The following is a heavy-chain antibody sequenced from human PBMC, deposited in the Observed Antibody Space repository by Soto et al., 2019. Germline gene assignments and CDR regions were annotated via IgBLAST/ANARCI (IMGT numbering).Heavy chain of an antibody. Sequence: EVQLVESGGGLVQPGGSLRLSCAASGFTLSSYNMNWVRQAPGKGLEWVSYISGSSDTIYYADSVKGRFTISRDNAKNSLYLQMDSLRDEDPAVYYCARDHGGSTWFVGIYYYFGVDVWGQGTTVTVSS. CDR2: ISGSSDTI. CDR3: ARDHGGSTWFVGIYYYFGVDV. J-gene: IGHJ6*02. CDR1: GFTLSSYN. V-gene: IGHV3-48*02. D-gene: IGHD6-13*01.